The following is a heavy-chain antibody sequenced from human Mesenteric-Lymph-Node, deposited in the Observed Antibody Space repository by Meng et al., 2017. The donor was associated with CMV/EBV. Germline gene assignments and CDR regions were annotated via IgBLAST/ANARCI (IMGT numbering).Heavy chain of an antibody. V-gene: IGHV4-39*07. CDR3: ARSPSVWHFDL. J-gene: IGHJ2*01. CDR2: IYYSGST. Sequence: GSLRLSCTVSGGSISSSSYYWGWIRQPPGKGLEWIGSIYYSGSTYYNPSLKSRVTISVDTSKNQFSLKLSSVTAADTAVYYCARSPSVWHFDLWGRGTLVTVSS. CDR1: GGSISSSSYY.